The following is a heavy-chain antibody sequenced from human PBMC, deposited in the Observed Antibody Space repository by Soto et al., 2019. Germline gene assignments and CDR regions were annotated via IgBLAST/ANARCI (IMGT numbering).Heavy chain of an antibody. J-gene: IGHJ6*02. CDR1: GFPFSNAW. D-gene: IGHD1-26*01. Sequence: EVQLVESGGGLVKPGGSLRLSWAASGFPFSNAWMSWVRQAPGTGLEWVGRIKSKTDGGTTDYAAPVKGRFTISRDDSKTTLYLQMHSLKTEDTAVYYCTTDPSGSYYYYYGMDVWGQGTTVTVSS. CDR3: TTDPSGSYYYYYGMDV. V-gene: IGHV3-15*01. CDR2: IKSKTDGGTT.